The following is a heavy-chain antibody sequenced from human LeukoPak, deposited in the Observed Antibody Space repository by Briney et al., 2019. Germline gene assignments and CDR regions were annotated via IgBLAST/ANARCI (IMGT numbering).Heavy chain of an antibody. V-gene: IGHV4-61*02. CDR3: ASRHSKQQPYYYYMDI. J-gene: IGHJ6*03. CDR2: IYSNGDT. CDR1: GDSISSGSYY. Sequence: PSQTLSLTCTVSGDSISSGSYYWSWIRQPAGKGLEWIRRIYSNGDTKFNPSLKSRVTISLDTSKNQFSLELSSATAADTAVYYCASRHSKQQPYYYYMDIWGKGTTVTVSS. D-gene: IGHD6-13*01.